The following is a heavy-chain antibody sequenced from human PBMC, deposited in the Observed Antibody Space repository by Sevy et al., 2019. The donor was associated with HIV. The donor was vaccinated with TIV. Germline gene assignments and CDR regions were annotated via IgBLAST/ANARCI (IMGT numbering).Heavy chain of an antibody. CDR3: ARVKTNTLGDDQFDY. J-gene: IGHJ4*02. V-gene: IGHV3-72*01. CDR2: IRNKANTYST. CDR1: GFTFSDHY. Sequence: GGSLRLSCAASGFTFSDHYMDWIRQAPGKGLEWIGRIRNKANTYSTEYGASVKGRFTISRDDSKNSLYLQMNSLKTEDMVVYYCARVKTNTLGDDQFDYWGQGTLVTVSS. D-gene: IGHD3-16*01.